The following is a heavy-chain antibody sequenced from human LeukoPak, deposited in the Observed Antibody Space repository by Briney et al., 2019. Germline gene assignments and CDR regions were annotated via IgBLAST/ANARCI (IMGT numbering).Heavy chain of an antibody. CDR2: ISSNGGST. CDR1: GFTFSSYS. J-gene: IGHJ4*02. V-gene: IGHV3-64D*06. CDR3: VKDWSAWVAVVDFDY. D-gene: IGHD6-19*01. Sequence: GGSLRLSCAASGFTFSSYSMNWVRQAPGKGLEYVSAISSNGGSTYYADSVKGRFTISRDNSKNTLYLQMSSLRAEDTAVYYCVKDWSAWVAVVDFDYWGQGTLVTVSS.